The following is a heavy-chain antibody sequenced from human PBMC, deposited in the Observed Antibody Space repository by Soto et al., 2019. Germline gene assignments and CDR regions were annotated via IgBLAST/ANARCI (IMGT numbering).Heavy chain of an antibody. CDR2: VYYSGTT. D-gene: IGHD1-26*01. V-gene: IGHV4-30-4*01. J-gene: IGHJ4*02. Sequence: SQTLSLTCTVSGGSIRNGDYYWGWIRQPPGKGLEWIGYVYYSGTTYSHPSLNSRVSISVDTSENQFSLRLTSVTAADTAVYYCVTVNLVGAAYYFDYWGPGTLVTVSS. CDR3: VTVNLVGAAYYFDY. CDR1: GGSIRNGDYY.